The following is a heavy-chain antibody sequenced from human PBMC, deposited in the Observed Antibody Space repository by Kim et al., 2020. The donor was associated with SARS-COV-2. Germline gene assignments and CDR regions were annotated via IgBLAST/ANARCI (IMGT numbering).Heavy chain of an antibody. CDR3: ARDTTTAAADNYYYYGMDV. D-gene: IGHD6-13*01. CDR1: GFTFSDYF. V-gene: IGHV3-11*06. J-gene: IGHJ6*02. CDR2: LVVVVLT. Sequence: GGSLRLSCAASGFTFSDYFMSGSARLQGRGWSGFHTLVVVVLTQTTHSVKGRFTISRDNAKNSLYLQMNSLRAEDTAVYYCARDTTTAAADNYYYYGMDVWGQGTTVTVSS.